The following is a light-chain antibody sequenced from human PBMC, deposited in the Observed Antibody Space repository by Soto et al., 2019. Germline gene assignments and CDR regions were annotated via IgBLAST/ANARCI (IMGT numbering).Light chain of an antibody. CDR2: AAS. CDR3: QQANSFPLT. J-gene: IGKJ4*01. Sequence: DIQMTQSPSSVSASVGDRVTITCRASQFINRWLAWYQQKPGKAPNLLIYAASTLHSGVPSRFSGSGSGTDFPLTISSLQPEDFATCLCQQANSFPLTFGGGTKVEIK. V-gene: IGKV1D-12*01. CDR1: QFINRW.